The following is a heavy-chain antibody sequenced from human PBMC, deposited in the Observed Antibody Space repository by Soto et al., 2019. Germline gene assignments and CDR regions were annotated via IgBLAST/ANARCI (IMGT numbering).Heavy chain of an antibody. J-gene: IGHJ5*02. V-gene: IGHV4-4*02. CDR2: IYHSGST. Sequence: SETLSLTCAVSSGSIDNVYWWSWVRQSPGKGLEWIGYIYHSGSTYYNPSLKSRVTISVDRSKNQFSLKLSSVTAADTAVYYCARVPSPWGQGTLVTVS. CDR3: ARVPSP. CDR1: SGSIDNVYW.